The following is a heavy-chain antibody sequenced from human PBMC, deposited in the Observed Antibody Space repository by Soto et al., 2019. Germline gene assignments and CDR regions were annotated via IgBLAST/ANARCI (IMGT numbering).Heavy chain of an antibody. CDR1: GFTFSSYE. J-gene: IGHJ6*02. CDR3: ARDFSYYDCSGGSCYYYYYYGMDV. D-gene: IGHD2-15*01. Sequence: GGSLILSCAASGFTFSSYEMNWVRQAPGKGLEWVSYISSSGSTIYYADSVKGRFTISRDNAKNSLYLQMNSLRAEDTAVYYCARDFSYYDCSGGSCYYYYYYGMDVWGQGTTVTVSS. V-gene: IGHV3-48*03. CDR2: ISSSGSTI.